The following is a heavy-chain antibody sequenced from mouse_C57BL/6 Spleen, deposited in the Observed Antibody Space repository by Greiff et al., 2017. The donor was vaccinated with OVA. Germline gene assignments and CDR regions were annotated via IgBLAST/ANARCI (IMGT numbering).Heavy chain of an antibody. J-gene: IGHJ3*01. CDR2: ISYDGSN. Sequence: EVQLQESGPGLVKPSQSLSLTCSVTGYSITSGYYWNWIRQFPGNKLEWMGYISYDGSNNYNPSLKNRISITRDTSNNQFFLKLNSVTTEDTATYYCAREGTGYAYWGQGTLVTVSA. CDR3: AREGTGYAY. V-gene: IGHV3-6*01. CDR1: GYSITSGYY. D-gene: IGHD1-2*01.